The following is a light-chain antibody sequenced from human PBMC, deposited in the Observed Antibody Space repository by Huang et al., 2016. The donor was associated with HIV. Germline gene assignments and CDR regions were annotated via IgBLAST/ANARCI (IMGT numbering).Light chain of an antibody. J-gene: IGKJ5*01. V-gene: IGKV1-39*01. CDR1: QSIDGY. CDR3: QQSYSTLIT. CDR2: SAS. Sequence: IQMTQSPSSLSASVGDRVTITCRASQSIDGYLNWYQQKPGKAPKLLISSASTLHTGVPPRFSGSGSGTDYTLIIDNLQPDDFATDFCQQSYSTLITFGQGSRLDTK.